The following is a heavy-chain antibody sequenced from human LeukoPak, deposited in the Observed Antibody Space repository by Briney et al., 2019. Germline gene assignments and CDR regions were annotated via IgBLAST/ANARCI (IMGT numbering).Heavy chain of an antibody. CDR3: ARGYGYGYYYYYMDV. V-gene: IGHV3-30*04. D-gene: IGHD5-18*01. CDR1: GFTFSSYA. Sequence: GGSLRLSCAASGFTFSSYAMHWVRQAPGKGLEWVAVISYDGSNKYYADSVKGRFTISRDNSKNTLYLQMNSLRAEDTAVYYCARGYGYGYYYYYMDVWGKGTTVTVSS. CDR2: ISYDGSNK. J-gene: IGHJ6*03.